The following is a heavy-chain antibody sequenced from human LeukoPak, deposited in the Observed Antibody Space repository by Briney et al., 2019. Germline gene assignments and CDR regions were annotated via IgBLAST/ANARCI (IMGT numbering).Heavy chain of an antibody. CDR2: VAYDGSTK. Sequence: PGGSLRLSCVASGFIFNSYGMHWVRQAPGKGLEWVAVVAYDGSTKYYADSVKGRFTISRDNSKNMLYLQMNSLRAEDTAVYYCAKLATYSSAQDAEYFQHWGQGALVTVSS. D-gene: IGHD6-19*01. CDR3: AKLATYSSAQDAEYFQH. V-gene: IGHV3-30*18. CDR1: GFIFNSYG. J-gene: IGHJ1*01.